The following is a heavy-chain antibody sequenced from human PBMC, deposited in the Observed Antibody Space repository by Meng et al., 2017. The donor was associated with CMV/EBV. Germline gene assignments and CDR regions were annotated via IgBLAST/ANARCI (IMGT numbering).Heavy chain of an antibody. D-gene: IGHD6-6*01. CDR2: IYYRGST. CDR3: ARAAYSSSWFDS. CDR1: GGSISRHDYY. J-gene: IGHJ5*01. Sequence: SETLSLTCTVSGGSISRHDYYWGWIRQPPGKGLEWIGYIYYRGSTHYNPSLKSRLTMSVDTSKNQFSLKLSSMTAADTAMYYCARAAYSSSWFDSWGQGTLVTVSS. V-gene: IGHV4-30-4*01.